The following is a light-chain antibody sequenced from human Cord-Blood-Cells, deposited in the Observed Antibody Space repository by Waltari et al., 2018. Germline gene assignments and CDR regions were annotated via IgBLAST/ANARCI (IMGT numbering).Light chain of an antibody. CDR2: AAS. Sequence: IQMTQSPSSLSASVGARATITGRASQSMSSYLNWYQQKPGKAPQLLIYAASSLQSGVPSRFSGSGSGTDFTLTISSLQPEDFATDYCQQSYSTPLTFGGGTKVESK. CDR1: QSMSSY. J-gene: IGKJ4*01. V-gene: IGKV1-39*01. CDR3: QQSYSTPLT.